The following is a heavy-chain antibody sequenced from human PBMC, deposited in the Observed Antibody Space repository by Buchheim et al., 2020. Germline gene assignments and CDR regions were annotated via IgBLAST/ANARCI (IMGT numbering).Heavy chain of an antibody. Sequence: QVQLQQWGAGLLKPSETLSLTCAVYGGSFSGYYWSWIRQPPGKGLEWIGEINHSGSTNYNPSLKSRVTISVDTSKNQFSLKLSSVTAADTAVYYCAGHRRIAVAGYYYYYYMDVWGKGTT. CDR1: GGSFSGYY. V-gene: IGHV4-34*01. CDR2: INHSGST. D-gene: IGHD6-13*01. CDR3: AGHRRIAVAGYYYYYYMDV. J-gene: IGHJ6*03.